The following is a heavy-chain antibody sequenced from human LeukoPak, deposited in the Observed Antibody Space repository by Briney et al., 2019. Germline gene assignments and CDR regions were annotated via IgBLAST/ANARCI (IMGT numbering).Heavy chain of an antibody. CDR3: AGLNWNYYFDY. CDR2: IYYSGST. D-gene: IGHD1-7*01. V-gene: IGHV4-59*08. Sequence: SETLSLTCTVSGGSISSYYWSWIRQPPGKGLEWIGYIYYSGSTNYNPSLKSRVTISVDTSKNQFSLKLSSVTAADTAVYYCAGLNWNYYFDYWGQGTLVTVSS. J-gene: IGHJ4*02. CDR1: GGSISSYY.